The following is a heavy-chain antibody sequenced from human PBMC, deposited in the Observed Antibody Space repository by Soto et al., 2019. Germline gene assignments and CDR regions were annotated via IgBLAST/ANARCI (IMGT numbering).Heavy chain of an antibody. J-gene: IGHJ4*02. V-gene: IGHV1-69*01. Sequence: QVQLVQSGAEAKRPGSSVKVSCKASGGTCSSYAISWVRQAPGQGLRWLGGIIPSFGTGNYQQNIPGRLTVSADEGTSTVDMGLSCLTSWDTAVYYCARVRGGYNRGDIQFWGQGTLVTVS. D-gene: IGHD5-12*01. CDR2: IIPSFGTG. CDR3: ARVRGGYNRGDIQF. CDR1: GGTCSSYA.